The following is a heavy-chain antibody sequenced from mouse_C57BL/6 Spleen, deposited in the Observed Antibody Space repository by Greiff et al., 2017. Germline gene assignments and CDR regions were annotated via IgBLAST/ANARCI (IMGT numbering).Heavy chain of an antibody. J-gene: IGHJ2*01. V-gene: IGHV1-53*01. CDR2: INPSNGGT. Sequence: QVQLQQPGTELVKPGASVKLSCKASGYTFTSYWMHWVKQRPGQGLEWIGNINPSNGGTNYNEKFKSKATLTVDKSSSTAYMQLSSRTSEDSSVDYCAIWDDYGGSYFDYWGQGTTLTVSS. CDR3: AIWDDYGGSYFDY. CDR1: GYTFTSYW. D-gene: IGHD2-4*01.